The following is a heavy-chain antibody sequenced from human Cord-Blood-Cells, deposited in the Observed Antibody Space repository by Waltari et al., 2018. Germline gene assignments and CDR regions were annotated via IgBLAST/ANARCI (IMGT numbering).Heavy chain of an antibody. CDR2: IWYDGSNK. V-gene: IGHV3-33*01. Sequence: QVQLVESGGGVVQPGRSLRLSCAASGFTFSSYGMHWVRQAPGKGLEWVVVIWYDGSNKYYADSVKGRFTISRDNSKNTLYLQMNSLSAEDTAVYYCASAGDDAFDIWGQGTMVTVSS. CDR3: ASAGDDAFDI. CDR1: GFTFSSYG. D-gene: IGHD7-27*01. J-gene: IGHJ3*02.